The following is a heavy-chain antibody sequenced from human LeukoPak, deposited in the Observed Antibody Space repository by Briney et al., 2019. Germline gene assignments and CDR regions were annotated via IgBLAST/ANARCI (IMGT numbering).Heavy chain of an antibody. V-gene: IGHV4-30-2*01. J-gene: IGHJ4*02. CDR1: GGSISSGGYY. D-gene: IGHD6-6*01. Sequence: PSETLSLTCTVSGGSISSGGYYWSWIRQPPGKGLEWIGYIYHSGSTYYNPSLKSRVTISVDRSKNQFSLKLSSVTAADTAVYYCATYRSRRATYSSSSGSLNYWGQGTLVTVSS. CDR3: ATYRSRRATYSSSSGSLNY. CDR2: IYHSGST.